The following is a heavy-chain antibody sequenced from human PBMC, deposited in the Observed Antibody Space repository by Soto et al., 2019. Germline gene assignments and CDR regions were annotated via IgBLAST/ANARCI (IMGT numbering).Heavy chain of an antibody. CDR3: ARQSKYRYCSSTSRSKPYFDC. J-gene: IGHJ4*02. CDR1: GGSISSSSYY. D-gene: IGHD2-2*01. CDR2: IYYSGST. Sequence: QLQLQESGPGLVKPSETLSLTCTVSGGSISSSSYYWGWIRQPPGKGLEWIGSIYYSGSTYYNPALQSRFTIAVDTSESQVSLTLSSVTAADTAVYYCARQSKYRYCSSTSRSKPYFDCWGQGTLVTVSS. V-gene: IGHV4-39*01.